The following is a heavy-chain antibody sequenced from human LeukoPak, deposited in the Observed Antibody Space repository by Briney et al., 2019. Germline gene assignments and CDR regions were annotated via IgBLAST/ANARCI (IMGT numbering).Heavy chain of an antibody. CDR3: ARDQGGDAFDI. Sequence: PGGSLRLSCAASGFTVSSNYMSWVRQAPGKGLEWVSVIHSGGSTYYADSVKGRFTISRDNSKNTLYLQMNSLRAEDTAVYYCARDQGGDAFDIWGQGTMVTVSS. V-gene: IGHV3-53*01. D-gene: IGHD3-16*01. CDR2: IHSGGST. CDR1: GFTVSSNY. J-gene: IGHJ3*02.